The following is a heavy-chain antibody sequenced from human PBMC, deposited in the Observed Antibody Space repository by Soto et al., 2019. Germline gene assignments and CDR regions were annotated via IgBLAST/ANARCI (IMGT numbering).Heavy chain of an antibody. CDR2: ISGSGGST. J-gene: IGHJ4*02. D-gene: IGHD3-22*01. CDR1: GFTFSSYA. CDR3: ATYDSSGYYYSLFDY. V-gene: IGHV3-23*01. Sequence: GGSLRLSCAASGFTFSSYAMSWVRQAPGKGLEWVSAISGSGGSTYYADSVKVRFTISRDNSKNTLYLQMNSLRAEDTAVYYCATYDSSGYYYSLFDYWGQGTLVTVSS.